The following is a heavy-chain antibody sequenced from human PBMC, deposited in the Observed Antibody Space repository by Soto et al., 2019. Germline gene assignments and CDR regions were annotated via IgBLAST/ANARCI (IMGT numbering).Heavy chain of an antibody. Sequence: QVQLVESGGGVVQPGRSLRLSCAASGFTFSSYGMHWVRQAPGKGLEWVAVIWYDGSNKYYRESVKGRFTISRDNSKNSLYLQMNSLRAEDTAVYYCARWGIAAGDYWGQGTLVTVSS. CDR3: ARWGIAAGDY. D-gene: IGHD6-13*01. CDR1: GFTFSSYG. J-gene: IGHJ4*02. CDR2: IWYDGSNK. V-gene: IGHV3-33*01.